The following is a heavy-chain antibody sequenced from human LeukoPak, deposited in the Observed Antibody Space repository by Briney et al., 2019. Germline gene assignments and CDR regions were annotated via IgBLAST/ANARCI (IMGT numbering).Heavy chain of an antibody. CDR1: GGSFSGYY. CDR3: ARGENYYDSSGQGYYFDY. J-gene: IGHJ4*02. V-gene: IGHV4-34*01. Sequence: PSETLSLTCAVYGGSFSGYYWSWIRQPPGKGLEWIGEINHSGSTNYNPSLKSRVTISVDTSKNQFSLKLSSVTAADTAVYYCARGENYYDSSGQGYYFDYWGQGTLVTVSS. D-gene: IGHD3-22*01. CDR2: INHSGST.